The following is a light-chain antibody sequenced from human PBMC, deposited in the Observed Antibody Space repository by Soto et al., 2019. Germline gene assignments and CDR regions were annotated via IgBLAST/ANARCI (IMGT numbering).Light chain of an antibody. CDR2: AAP. Sequence: DIQLTQSPSFLSASVGDRVTITCRASQGISSYLAWYQQKPGKVPKLLIYAAPTLQSGVPSRFSGSESATDFTLTISSLQPEDFGTYFCQQCYNMPFTFGPGTKVDIK. V-gene: IGKV1-27*01. J-gene: IGKJ3*01. CDR1: QGISSY. CDR3: QQCYNMPFT.